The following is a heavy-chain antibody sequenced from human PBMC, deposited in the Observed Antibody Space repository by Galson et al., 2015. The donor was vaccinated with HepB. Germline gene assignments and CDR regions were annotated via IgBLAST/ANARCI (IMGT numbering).Heavy chain of an antibody. Sequence: SLRLSCAASGFTFSSYWMSWVRQAPGKGLEWVANIKQDGSEKYYVDSVKGRFTISRDNAKNSLYLQMNSLRAEDTAVYYCARDGYYYGSGSYDYFDYWGQGTQVTVSS. D-gene: IGHD3-10*01. CDR1: GFTFSSYW. CDR2: IKQDGSEK. V-gene: IGHV3-7*03. CDR3: ARDGYYYGSGSYDYFDY. J-gene: IGHJ4*02.